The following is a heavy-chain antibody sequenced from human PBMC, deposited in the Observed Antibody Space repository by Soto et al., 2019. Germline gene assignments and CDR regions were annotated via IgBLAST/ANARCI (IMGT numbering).Heavy chain of an antibody. V-gene: IGHV3-9*01. D-gene: IGHD6-6*01. Sequence: GGSLRLSCAASGFTFDDYAMHWVRQAPGKGLEWVSGISWNSGSIGYADSVKGRFTISRDNAKNSLYLQMNSLRAEDTALYYCAKDTAGSSSTPMDVWGKGTTVTVSS. J-gene: IGHJ6*04. CDR1: GFTFDDYA. CDR3: AKDTAGSSSTPMDV. CDR2: ISWNSGSI.